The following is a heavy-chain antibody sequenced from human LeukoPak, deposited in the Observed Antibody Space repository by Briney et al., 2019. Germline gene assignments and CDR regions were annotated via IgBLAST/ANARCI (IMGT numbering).Heavy chain of an antibody. J-gene: IGHJ4*02. Sequence: SQTLSLTCTVSGGSISSYYWSRIRQPPGKGLEWIGYIYYSGSTNYNPSLKSRVTISVDTSKNQFSLKVSSVTAADPAVYYCARLPYSSSSLDYWGQGTLVTVSS. CDR3: ARLPYSSSSLDY. D-gene: IGHD6-6*01. CDR1: GGSISSYY. CDR2: IYYSGST. V-gene: IGHV4-59*08.